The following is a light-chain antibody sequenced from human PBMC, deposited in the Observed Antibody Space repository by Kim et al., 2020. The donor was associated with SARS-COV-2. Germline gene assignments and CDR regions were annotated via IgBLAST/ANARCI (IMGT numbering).Light chain of an antibody. CDR2: DAS. V-gene: IGKV1-5*01. CDR3: QLYNSYPRT. Sequence: ASVGDRVTITCRASQSIRSWLAWYQPKPGKAPKLLIYDASRLENGVPSRFSGSGSGTEFTLTISSLQPDDSATYYCQLYNSYPRTFGGGTKVDIK. CDR1: QSIRSW. J-gene: IGKJ4*01.